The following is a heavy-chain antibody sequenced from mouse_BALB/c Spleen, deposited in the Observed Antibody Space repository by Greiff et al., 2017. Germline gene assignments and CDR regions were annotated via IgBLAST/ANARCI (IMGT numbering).Heavy chain of an antibody. CDR3: TRLNGEEFAY. J-gene: IGHJ3*01. CDR2: IYPGNSDT. CDR1: GYSFTSYW. Sequence: EVQLQQSGTVLARPGASVKMSCKASGYSFTSYWMHWVKQRPGQGLEWIGAIYPGNSDTSYNQKFKGKAKLTAVTSASTAYMELSSLTNEDSAVYYCTRLNGEEFAYWGQGTLVTVSA. V-gene: IGHV1-5*01. D-gene: IGHD1-3*01.